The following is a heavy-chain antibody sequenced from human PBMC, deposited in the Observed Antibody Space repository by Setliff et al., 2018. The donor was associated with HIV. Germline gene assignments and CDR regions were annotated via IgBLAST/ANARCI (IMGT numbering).Heavy chain of an antibody. D-gene: IGHD2-2*01. CDR1: GGSISSYY. V-gene: IGHV4-59*01. Sequence: ETLSLTCTVSGGSISSYYWNWIRQPPGKGLEWIGNMFYSGSTNYNPSLKSRVTMSVDTSNNQFSLKLSSVTAADTAVYHCARPYCSSTSCSYYFDYWGQGTLVTVSS. J-gene: IGHJ4*02. CDR2: MFYSGST. CDR3: ARPYCSSTSCSYYFDY.